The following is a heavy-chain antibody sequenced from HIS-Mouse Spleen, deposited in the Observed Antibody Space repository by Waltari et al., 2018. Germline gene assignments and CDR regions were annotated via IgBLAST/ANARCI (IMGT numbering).Heavy chain of an antibody. J-gene: IGHJ3*02. CDR3: AKGGLPMIAAFDI. CDR2: ISGSGGST. D-gene: IGHD3-22*01. CDR1: GFTFSSYA. V-gene: IGHV3-23*01. Sequence: EVQLLESGGGLVQPGGSLRVACAASGFTFSSYAMSGVRPAPGKGLDGVSAISGSGGSTYYADSVKGRFTISRDNSKNTLYLQMNSLRAEDTAVYYCAKGGLPMIAAFDIWGQGTMVTVSS.